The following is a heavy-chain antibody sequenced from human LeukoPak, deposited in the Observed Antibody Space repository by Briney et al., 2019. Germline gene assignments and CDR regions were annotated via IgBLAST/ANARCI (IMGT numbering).Heavy chain of an antibody. V-gene: IGHV3-30*04. CDR1: GFTFSRSD. CDR2: IPYDGIKT. J-gene: IGHJ4*02. CDR3: QREWFGETN. D-gene: IGHD3-10*01. Sequence: PGGSLRLSCAPSGFTFSRSDMHWVRQSPGKGLEWLALIPYDGIKTDYAESVKGRLTVSRDNSKNTLFLQMNSLSAEDTAIYYCQREWFGETNWGQGARVTVSS.